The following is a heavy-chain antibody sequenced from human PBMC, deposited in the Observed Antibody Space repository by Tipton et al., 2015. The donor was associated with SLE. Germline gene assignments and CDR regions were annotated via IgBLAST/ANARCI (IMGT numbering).Heavy chain of an antibody. Sequence: TLSLTCTVSGGSISSYYWSWIRQSPGKGLEWIGYIYYSGSTNYNPSLKSRVTISVDTSKNQFSLKLSSVTAADTAVYYCARAPQGIFDYWGQGTLVTVSS. CDR3: ARAPQGIFDY. V-gene: IGHV4-59*01. CDR2: IYYSGST. CDR1: GGSISSYY. D-gene: IGHD2-15*01. J-gene: IGHJ4*02.